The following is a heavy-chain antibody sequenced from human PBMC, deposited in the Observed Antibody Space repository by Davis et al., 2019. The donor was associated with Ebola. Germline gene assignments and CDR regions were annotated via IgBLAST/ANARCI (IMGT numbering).Heavy chain of an antibody. CDR3: ARGGRTYNWFDP. CDR1: SGSISSGGYS. CDR2: IYHSGST. V-gene: IGHV4-30-2*01. J-gene: IGHJ5*02. Sequence: SETLSLTCAVSSGSISSGGYSWSWIRQPPGKGLEWIGYIYHSGSTYYNPSLKSRVTISVDRSKNQFSLKLSSVTAADTAVYYCARGGRTYNWFDPWGQGTLVTVSS. D-gene: IGHD3-16*01.